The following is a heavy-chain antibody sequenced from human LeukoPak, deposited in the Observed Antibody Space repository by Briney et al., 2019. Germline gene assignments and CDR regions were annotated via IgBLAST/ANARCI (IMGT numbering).Heavy chain of an antibody. V-gene: IGHV3-9*01. D-gene: IGHD1-1*01. Sequence: GGSLRLSCAASGFTFDDYAMHWVRQAPGKGLEWVSGISWSSGSIGYADSVKGRFTISRDNAKNSLNLQMNSLRAEDTAVYYCARADGTDAFDIWGQGTMVTVSS. CDR1: GFTFDDYA. CDR3: ARADGTDAFDI. J-gene: IGHJ3*02. CDR2: ISWSSGSI.